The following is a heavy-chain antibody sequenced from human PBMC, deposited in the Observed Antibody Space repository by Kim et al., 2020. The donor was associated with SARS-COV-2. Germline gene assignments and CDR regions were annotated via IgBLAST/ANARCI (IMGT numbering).Heavy chain of an antibody. CDR3: TTDPTHFFYCSSTSCYNYYYYGMDV. J-gene: IGHJ6*02. Sequence: GGSLRLSCAASGFTFSNAWMSWVRQAPGKGLEWVGRIKSKTDGGTTDYAAPVKGRFTISRDDSKNTLYLQMNSLKTEDTAVYYCTTDPTHFFYCSSTSCYNYYYYGMDVWGQGTTVTVSS. CDR1: GFTFSNAW. D-gene: IGHD2-2*01. V-gene: IGHV3-15*01. CDR2: IKSKTDGGTT.